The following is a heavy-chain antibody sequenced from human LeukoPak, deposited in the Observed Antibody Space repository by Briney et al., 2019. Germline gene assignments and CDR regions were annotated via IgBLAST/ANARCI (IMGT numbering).Heavy chain of an antibody. CDR2: IIPIFGTA. Sequence: ASVKVSCKASGGTFSSYAISWVRQAPGQGLEWMGGIIPIFGTANYAQKFQGRVTITADESTSTAYMELSGLRSEDTAVYYCARARLYGSGSRSEDYGMDVWGQGTTVTVSS. V-gene: IGHV1-69*13. CDR1: GGTFSSYA. D-gene: IGHD3-10*01. CDR3: ARARLYGSGSRSEDYGMDV. J-gene: IGHJ6*02.